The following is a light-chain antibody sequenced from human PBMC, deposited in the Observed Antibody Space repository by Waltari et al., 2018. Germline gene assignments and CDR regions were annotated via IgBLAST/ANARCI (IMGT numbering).Light chain of an antibody. CDR3: SSFTSSTTGI. CDR1: SSDSGGHEY. Sequence: SALTQPDSVSGSPGQSITISCSGISSDSGGHEYVSWYQQHPGKAPKVIIYDVNNRPSGVSNRFSGSKSGSSASLTISGLQAEDVADYYCSSFTSSTTGIFGGGTKVTVL. V-gene: IGLV2-14*03. CDR2: DVN. J-gene: IGLJ2*01.